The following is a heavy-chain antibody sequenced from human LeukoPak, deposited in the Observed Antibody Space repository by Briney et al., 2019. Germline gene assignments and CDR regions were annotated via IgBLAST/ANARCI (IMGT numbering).Heavy chain of an antibody. CDR2: IYSGGST. Sequence: GGSLRLSCAASGFTVSSNYMSWVRQAPGKGLEWVSVIYSGGSTYYADSVKGRFTISRDNSKNTLYLKMNSLRAEDTAVYYCARHFYDSSGYYYVFDYWGQGTLVTVSS. D-gene: IGHD3-22*01. CDR3: ARHFYDSSGYYYVFDY. J-gene: IGHJ4*02. CDR1: GFTVSSNY. V-gene: IGHV3-53*01.